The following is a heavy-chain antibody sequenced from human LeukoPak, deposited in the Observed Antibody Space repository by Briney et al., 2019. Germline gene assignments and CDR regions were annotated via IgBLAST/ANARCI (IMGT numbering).Heavy chain of an antibody. CDR1: GYTFTSYG. D-gene: IGHD3-9*01. Sequence: ASVKVSCKASGYTFTSYGISWVRQAPGQGLEWMGWISAYNGNTNYAQKLQGRVTMTTDTSTSTAYMELRSLRSDDTAVYYCARDGAPLRYFDWLTTAYYYYYMDVWGKGTTVTISS. J-gene: IGHJ6*03. CDR2: ISAYNGNT. CDR3: ARDGAPLRYFDWLTTAYYYYYMDV. V-gene: IGHV1-18*01.